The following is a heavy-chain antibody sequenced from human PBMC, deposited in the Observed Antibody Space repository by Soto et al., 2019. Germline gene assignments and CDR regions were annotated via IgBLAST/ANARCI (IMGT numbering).Heavy chain of an antibody. D-gene: IGHD6-13*01. CDR1: SGSISSSNW. Sequence: QVQLQESGPGLVKPSGTLSLTCAVSSGSISSSNWWSWVRQPPGKGLEWIGEIYHSGSTNYNPSLKRRVTRSVDKSKNQFSLKLSSVTAADTAVYYCAGVAGVVTAGGYFDYWGQGTLVTVSS. CDR3: AGVAGVVTAGGYFDY. J-gene: IGHJ4*02. CDR2: IYHSGST. V-gene: IGHV4-4*02.